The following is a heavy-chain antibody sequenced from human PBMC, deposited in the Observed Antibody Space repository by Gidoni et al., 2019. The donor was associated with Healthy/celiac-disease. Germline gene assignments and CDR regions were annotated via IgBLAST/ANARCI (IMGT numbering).Heavy chain of an antibody. CDR2: IYWDDDK. D-gene: IGHD3-22*01. V-gene: IGHV2-5*02. Sequence: QITLKESGPTLVKPTQTLTLTCTFSGFSLRTRGVGVGWIRQPPGKALEWLALIYWDDDKRYSPSLKSRLTITKDTSKNQVVLTMTNMDPVDTATYYCAHTSPTAPSYYDSRCFDYWGQGTLVTVSS. CDR3: AHTSPTAPSYYDSRCFDY. CDR1: GFSLRTRGVG. J-gene: IGHJ4*02.